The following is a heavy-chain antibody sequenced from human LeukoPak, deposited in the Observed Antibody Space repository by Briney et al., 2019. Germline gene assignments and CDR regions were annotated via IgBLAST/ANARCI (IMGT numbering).Heavy chain of an antibody. J-gene: IGHJ4*02. CDR2: IYYSGST. Sequence: TLSLTCTVSGGSISSYYWSWIRQPPGKGLEWIGYIYYSGSTNYNPSLKSRVTISVDTSKNQFSLKLSSVTAADTAVYYCARENWNDGGLVDYWGQGTLVTVSS. CDR1: GGSISSYY. CDR3: ARENWNDGGLVDY. D-gene: IGHD1-1*01. V-gene: IGHV4-59*01.